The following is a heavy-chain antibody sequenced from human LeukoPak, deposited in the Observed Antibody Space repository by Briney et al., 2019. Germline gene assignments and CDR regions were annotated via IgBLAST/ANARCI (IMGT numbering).Heavy chain of an antibody. J-gene: IGHJ4*02. V-gene: IGHV3-23*01. D-gene: IGHD4-17*01. CDR1: GFTFSTFA. Sequence: PGGSLRLSCAASGFTFSTFAMIWVRQPPGKGLEWVSSIFPSGGEIHYADSVRGRFTISRDNSKSTLSLQMNSLRAEDTAIYYCAKGLDYGDYVLISNWGRGILVTVSS. CDR3: AKGLDYGDYVLISN. CDR2: IFPSGGEI.